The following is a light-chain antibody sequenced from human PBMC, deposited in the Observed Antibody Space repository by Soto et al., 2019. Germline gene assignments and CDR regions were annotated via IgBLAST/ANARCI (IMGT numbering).Light chain of an antibody. J-gene: IGKJ4*01. V-gene: IGKV1-39*01. CDR2: DAC. CDR1: QSMSCY. Sequence: DLQMTQSPSSLSASLGDRVTIXXRAXQSMSCYLNWYQQKPGKAPKLLXXDACTLQSGVPSRFRGSESGAHFTLTISSLQPEDFATYYCQQPQSYPITFGEGTKVDIK. CDR3: QQPQSYPIT.